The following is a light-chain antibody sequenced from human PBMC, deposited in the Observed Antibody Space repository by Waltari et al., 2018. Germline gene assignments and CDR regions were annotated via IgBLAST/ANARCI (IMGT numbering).Light chain of an antibody. CDR2: DVN. CDR1: RTAVGGYTS. V-gene: IGLV2-14*03. J-gene: IGLJ1*01. CDR3: SSFTTISTYV. Sequence: QSALTQPASVSGSPGQSIPTSRLGTRTAVGGYTSVSWYQQNPDKAPKFIIYDVNKRPSGVSNRFSGSKSGNTASLTISGLQAEDEADYYCSSFTTISTYVFGTGTKVTVL.